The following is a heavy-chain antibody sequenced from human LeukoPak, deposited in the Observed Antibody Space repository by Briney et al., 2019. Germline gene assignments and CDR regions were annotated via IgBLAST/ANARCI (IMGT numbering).Heavy chain of an antibody. D-gene: IGHD3-22*01. J-gene: IGHJ4*02. CDR2: IKQDGSDN. CDR3: ARDPPDYYDSSGHDY. Sequence: GGSLRLSCAASGFTFSSYWMSWVRQAPGKGLEWVANIKQDGSDNYYVGSVKGRFTISRDNAKNSLYLQMNSLRAEDTAVYYCARDPPDYYDSSGHDYWGQGTLVTVSS. CDR1: GFTFSSYW. V-gene: IGHV3-7*01.